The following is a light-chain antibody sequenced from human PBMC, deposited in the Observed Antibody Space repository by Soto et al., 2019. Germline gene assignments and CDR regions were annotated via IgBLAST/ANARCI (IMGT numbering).Light chain of an antibody. CDR2: DAS. CDR3: QQYDKLPPFT. V-gene: IGKV1-33*01. Sequence: DIQMTQSPSSLSASVGDRVTITCQASHDISNYLNWYQHKPGKAPQLLIYDASNLETGVPPRFSGSGSGTDFTLTIIHLQPDDFATYYCQQYDKLPPFTFVPGTKVDI. CDR1: HDISNY. J-gene: IGKJ3*01.